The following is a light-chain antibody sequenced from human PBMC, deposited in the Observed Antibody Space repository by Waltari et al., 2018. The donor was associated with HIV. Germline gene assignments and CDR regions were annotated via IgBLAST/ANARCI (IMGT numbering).Light chain of an antibody. CDR1: QSVSNS. J-gene: IGKJ1*01. CDR3: QQYNNWPRT. CDR2: GAS. Sequence: EIVMTQSPATLSVSPGERATLSCRASQSVSNSLAWYQRKPGQAPRLLIYGASTRATGIPARFSGSGSGTEFTLTISSLQSEDFAVYYCQQYNNWPRTFGQGTKVEIK. V-gene: IGKV3-15*01.